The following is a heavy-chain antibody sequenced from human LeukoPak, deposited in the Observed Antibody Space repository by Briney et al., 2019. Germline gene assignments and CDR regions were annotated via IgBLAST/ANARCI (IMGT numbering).Heavy chain of an antibody. V-gene: IGHV3-7*01. Sequence: GGSLRLSCAASGFTFSRYWISWVRQAPGKGLEWVANIKQDGSEKYYVDSVKGRFTISRDNAKNPLYLQMNSLRGEDTAVYYCARVSCTNGVCYGFDYWGQGTLVTVSS. J-gene: IGHJ4*02. CDR3: ARVSCTNGVCYGFDY. CDR1: GFTFSRYW. D-gene: IGHD2-8*01. CDR2: IKQDGSEK.